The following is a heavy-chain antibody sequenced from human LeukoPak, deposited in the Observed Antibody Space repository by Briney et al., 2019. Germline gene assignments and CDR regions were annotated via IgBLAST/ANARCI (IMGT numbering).Heavy chain of an antibody. CDR1: GYTFTSYA. V-gene: IGHV7-4-1*02. D-gene: IGHD5-24*01. Sequence: GASVKVSYKASGYTFTSYAMNWVRQAPGQGLEWMGWINTNTGNPTYAQGFPRPFVFSLDTSVRTAELQISSLQAEDTAVYYCARARDGYNYSPGDDWGQGTVVTVSS. CDR2: INTNTGNP. J-gene: IGHJ4*02. CDR3: ARARDGYNYSPGDD.